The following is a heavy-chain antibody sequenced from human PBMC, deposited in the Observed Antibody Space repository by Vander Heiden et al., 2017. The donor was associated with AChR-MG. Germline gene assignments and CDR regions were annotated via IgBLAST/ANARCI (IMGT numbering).Heavy chain of an antibody. V-gene: IGHV3-23*01. CDR2: ISGSGGRT. CDR3: ARDRQRITLKAVVINDAFDI. D-gene: IGHD3-22*01. J-gene: IGHJ3*02. CDR1: VFTFSNYA. Sequence: EVQLLGSGVGLVQPGGSLRLSCAASVFTFSNYARSWVRQAPGKGLEWVSGISGSGGRTYYADSVKGRFIISRDNSKNTLYLQTNSLRAEDTAVYYCARDRQRITLKAVVINDAFDIWGQGTMVTVSS.